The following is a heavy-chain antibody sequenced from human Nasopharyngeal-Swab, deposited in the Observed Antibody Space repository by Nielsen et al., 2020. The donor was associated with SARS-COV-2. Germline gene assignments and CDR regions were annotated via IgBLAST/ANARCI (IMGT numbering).Heavy chain of an antibody. V-gene: IGHV3-30-3*01. CDR3: ARARGSSGYYYDYYYYMDV. J-gene: IGHJ6*03. CDR2: ISYDGSNK. CDR1: GFTFSSYA. Sequence: GESLKISCEASGFTFSSYAMHWVRQAPGKGLEWVAVISYDGSNKYYADSVKGRFTISRDNSKNTLYLQMNSLRAEDTAVYYCARARGSSGYYYDYYYYMDVWGKGTTVTVSS. D-gene: IGHD3-22*01.